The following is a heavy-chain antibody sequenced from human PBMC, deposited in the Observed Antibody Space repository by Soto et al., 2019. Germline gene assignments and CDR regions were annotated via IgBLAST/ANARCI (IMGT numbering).Heavy chain of an antibody. J-gene: IGHJ5*02. CDR1: GYTFTSYG. V-gene: IGHV1-18*01. Sequence: QVQLVQSGAEVKKPGASVKVSCKASGYTFTSYGITWVRQAPGQGLEWMGWISAYNGNTNYAQKLQGRVTMTTDTSTRTAYMELRSLRSDDTAVYYCARVWEDYDSSGYYLDPWGQGTLVTVSS. CDR2: ISAYNGNT. D-gene: IGHD3-22*01. CDR3: ARVWEDYDSSGYYLDP.